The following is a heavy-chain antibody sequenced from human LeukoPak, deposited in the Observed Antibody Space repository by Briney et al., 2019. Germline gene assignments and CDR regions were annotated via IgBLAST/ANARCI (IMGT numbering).Heavy chain of an antibody. CDR3: ARGHSGDGYNLSFDY. J-gene: IGHJ4*02. CDR1: GYTFTDYY. CDR2: INPNSGGT. V-gene: IGHV1-2*04. Sequence: ASVRVSCKASGYTFTDYYMHWARQAPGQGLEWMGWINPNSGGTNYAQKFQGWVTMTRDTSISTAYMELSRLRSDDTAVYYCARGHSGDGYNLSFDYWGQGTLVTVSS. D-gene: IGHD5-24*01.